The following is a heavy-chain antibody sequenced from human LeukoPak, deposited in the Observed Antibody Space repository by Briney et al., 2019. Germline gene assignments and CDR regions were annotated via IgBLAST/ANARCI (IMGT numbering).Heavy chain of an antibody. CDR1: GFTFSSYW. CDR2: INSDGSST. CDR3: ARDLTIFGVVTWDYYYGMDV. D-gene: IGHD3-3*01. J-gene: IGHJ6*02. Sequence: GGSLRLYCAASGFTFSSYWMHWVRQAPGKGLVWVSRINSDGSSTSYADSVKGRFTISRDNAKNTLYLQMNSLRAEDTAVYYCARDLTIFGVVTWDYYYGMDVWGQGTTVTVSS. V-gene: IGHV3-74*01.